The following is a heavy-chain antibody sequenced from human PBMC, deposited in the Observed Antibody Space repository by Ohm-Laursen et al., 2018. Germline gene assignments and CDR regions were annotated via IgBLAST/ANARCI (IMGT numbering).Heavy chain of an antibody. CDR2: ISAYNGNT. CDR3: ARGHTGYFDY. D-gene: IGHD5-18*01. Sequence: VASVKVSCKASGYTFTSYVISWVRQAPGQGLEWMGWISAYNGNTYYAQNLQGRVTMTTDTSTSTAYMELRSLRSEDTAVYYCARGHTGYFDYWGQGTLVTVSS. CDR1: GYTFTSYV. V-gene: IGHV1-18*01. J-gene: IGHJ4*02.